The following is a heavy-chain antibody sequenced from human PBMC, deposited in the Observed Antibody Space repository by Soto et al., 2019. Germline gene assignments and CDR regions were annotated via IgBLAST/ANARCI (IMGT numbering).Heavy chain of an antibody. CDR3: AKLYDYTSSGNFDY. Sequence: EVQLLESGGGLVQPGGSLRLSCAASGFTFSSYAMSWVCQAPGQGLEWVSAISGSGGSTYYADSVKGRFTISRDNSKNTLYLQMNSLRAEDTAVYYCAKLYDYTSSGNFDYWGQGTLVTVSS. V-gene: IGHV3-23*01. CDR1: GFTFSSYA. J-gene: IGHJ4*02. D-gene: IGHD3-16*01. CDR2: ISGSGGST.